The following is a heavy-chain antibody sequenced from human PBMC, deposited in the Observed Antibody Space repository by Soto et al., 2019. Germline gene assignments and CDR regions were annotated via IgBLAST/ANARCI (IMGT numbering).Heavy chain of an antibody. CDR2: IYPGDSET. Sequence: PGESLKISCKVSGYSFTSFWIGWVRQKPGKGLEWLGGIYPGDSETRYSPSFQGQVTISADKSITTAYLQWSSLRASDTAIYYCAKQHPLDSRAWHNWGQGTLVTVSS. V-gene: IGHV5-51*01. CDR3: AKQHPLDSRAWHN. J-gene: IGHJ4*02. D-gene: IGHD6-19*01. CDR1: GYSFTSFW.